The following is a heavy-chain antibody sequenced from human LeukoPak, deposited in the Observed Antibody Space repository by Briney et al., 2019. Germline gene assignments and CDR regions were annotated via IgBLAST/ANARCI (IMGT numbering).Heavy chain of an antibody. V-gene: IGHV3-74*01. CDR3: ARDTRIAAAGSS. Sequence: PGGSLRLSCAASGFTFSSYWMHWVRQAPGKGLVWVSRINGDGSTTRYTDDVKGRFTISRDNAKNTLYLQMNSLRAEDTAVYYCARDTRIAAAGSSWGQGTLVTVSS. CDR1: GFTFSSYW. CDR2: INGDGSTT. J-gene: IGHJ5*02. D-gene: IGHD6-13*01.